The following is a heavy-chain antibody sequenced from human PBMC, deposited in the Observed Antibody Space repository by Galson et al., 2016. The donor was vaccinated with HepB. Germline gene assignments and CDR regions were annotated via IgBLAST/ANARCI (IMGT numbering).Heavy chain of an antibody. V-gene: IGHV6-1*01. Sequence: CAISGDSVSSENAAWNWIRQSPSRGLEWLGRTYYRSMWYSDYAVSVKSRITINPDASKNRFALQLNSVTPEDTAVYYCARDRRSGSYFDYHGLDVWGQGTTATVSS. J-gene: IGHJ6*02. CDR2: TYYRSMWYS. D-gene: IGHD3-10*01. CDR1: GDSVSSENAA. CDR3: ARDRRSGSYFDYHGLDV.